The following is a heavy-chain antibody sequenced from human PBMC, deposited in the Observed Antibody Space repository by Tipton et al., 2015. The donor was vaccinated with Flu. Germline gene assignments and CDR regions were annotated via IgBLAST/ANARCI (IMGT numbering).Heavy chain of an antibody. CDR2: IHYSGSP. CDR1: GDSMRSDYF. Sequence: LSLTCTVSGDSMRSDYFWAWIRQAPGKGLEWIGNIHYSGSPHYNPSLKSRVTITVDTSKNQFSLRLSSMTAADTAVYYCARHTGDSVRGVIDYWGQGTLVTVSS. D-gene: IGHD3-10*02. V-gene: IGHV4-38-2*02. CDR3: ARHTGDSVRGVIDY. J-gene: IGHJ4*02.